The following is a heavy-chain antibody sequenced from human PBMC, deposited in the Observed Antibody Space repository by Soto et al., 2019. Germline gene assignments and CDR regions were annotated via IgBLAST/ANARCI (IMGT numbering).Heavy chain of an antibody. J-gene: IGHJ6*03. CDR3: AGLHYYSNSHSAYYYYYYMVV. D-gene: IGHD4-4*01. CDR2: IYSGGST. Sequence: EVQLVESGGGLVQPGGSLRLSCAASGFTVSSNYMSWVRQAPGKGLEWVSVIYSGGSTYYADSVKGRFTISRHNSKNTLYLQMNSLRAEDTAVYYCAGLHYYSNSHSAYYYYYYMVVWGKGTTGTVSS. V-gene: IGHV3-53*04. CDR1: GFTVSSNY.